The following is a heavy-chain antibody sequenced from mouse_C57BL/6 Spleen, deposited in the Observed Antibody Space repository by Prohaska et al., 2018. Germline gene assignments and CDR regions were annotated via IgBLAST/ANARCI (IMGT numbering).Heavy chain of an antibody. V-gene: IGHV1-15*01. Sequence: QVQLQQSGAELVRPGASVTLSCKASGYTFTDYEMHWVKQTPVHGLEWIGAIDPETGGTAYNQKFKGKAILTADKSSSTAYMQLSSLTSEDSSVYYCARPNYYGSSYPVNWGQGTTLTVSS. CDR1: GYTFTDYE. D-gene: IGHD1-1*01. CDR2: IDPETGGT. J-gene: IGHJ2*01. CDR3: ARPNYYGSSYPVN.